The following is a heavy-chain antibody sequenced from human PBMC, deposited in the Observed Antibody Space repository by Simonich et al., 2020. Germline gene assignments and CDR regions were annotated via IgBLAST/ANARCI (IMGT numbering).Heavy chain of an antibody. Sequence: QVQLQQWGAGLLKPSETLSLTCAVYGGSFSGYYWSWIRQPPGKGLEWIGKINHSESPNYNPSLKSRVTISVDTSKNQFSLKLSSVTAADTAVYYCARGLRVAAAGTAFQHWGQGTLVTVSS. CDR3: ARGLRVAAAGTAFQH. CDR1: GGSFSGYY. D-gene: IGHD6-13*01. CDR2: INHSESP. J-gene: IGHJ1*01. V-gene: IGHV4-34*01.